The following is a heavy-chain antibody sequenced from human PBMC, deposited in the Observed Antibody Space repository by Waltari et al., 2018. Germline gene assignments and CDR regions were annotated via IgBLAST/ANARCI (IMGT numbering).Heavy chain of an antibody. CDR3: ARQGLNWNAQRGSQSAFDI. J-gene: IGHJ3*02. V-gene: IGHV4-30-4*08. D-gene: IGHD1-1*01. Sequence: QVQLQESGPGVVKSSQTLSLTCTGSGGSLSRGGDFWSWIRQSPGRGPEWIGVIYDSANTNYNPSLKSRVILTIDISKNQFSLKMRSVTAADTAVYYCARQGLNWNAQRGSQSAFDIWGQGAMVTVSA. CDR1: GGSLSRGGDF. CDR2: IYDSANT.